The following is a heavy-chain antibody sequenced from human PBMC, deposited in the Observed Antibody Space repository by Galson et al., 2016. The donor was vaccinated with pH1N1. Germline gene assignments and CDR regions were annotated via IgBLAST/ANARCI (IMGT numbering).Heavy chain of an antibody. J-gene: IGHJ6*02. Sequence: SVKVSCKASGYTFTGSYLHWVRQAPGQGLEWMGSINPKNGDTSYAEKFKDRVTMTSDTSITTGYMELRRLRSDDTALYYCARQWFGELLYYYKQGMDVWGQGTTVTVSS. D-gene: IGHD3-10*01. CDR1: GYTFTGSY. CDR3: ARQWFGELLYYYKQGMDV. V-gene: IGHV1-2*02. CDR2: INPKNGDT.